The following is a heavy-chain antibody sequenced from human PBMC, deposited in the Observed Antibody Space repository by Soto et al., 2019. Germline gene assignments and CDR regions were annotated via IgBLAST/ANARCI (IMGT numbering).Heavy chain of an antibody. D-gene: IGHD6-19*01. CDR3: SKTTTARIAVAPRGLFDY. J-gene: IGHJ4*02. Sequence: EVQLLESGGGLVQPGGSLRLSCAASGSTFSSYAMNWVRQAPGKGLEWVSAISGSDGSIYYADSVKGRFSISRDNSKNMLFLQMNSLRAEDTAVYYCSKTTTARIAVAPRGLFDYWGQGTLVTVSS. CDR1: GSTFSSYA. CDR2: ISGSDGSI. V-gene: IGHV3-23*01.